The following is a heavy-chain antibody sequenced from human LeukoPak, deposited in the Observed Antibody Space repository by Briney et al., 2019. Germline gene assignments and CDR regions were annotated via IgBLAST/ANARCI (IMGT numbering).Heavy chain of an antibody. CDR2: FYNNGNT. D-gene: IGHD3-10*01. Sequence: SETLSLTCAVSGGSISSSNWWSWIRQPAGKGLEWIGRFYNNGNTIYNPSLKSRVTISADRSKNQVSLKLSSVTAADTAVYYCARQDRFGELRGFDPWGQGTLVTVSS. CDR1: GGSISSSNW. V-gene: IGHV4-61*02. J-gene: IGHJ5*01. CDR3: ARQDRFGELRGFDP.